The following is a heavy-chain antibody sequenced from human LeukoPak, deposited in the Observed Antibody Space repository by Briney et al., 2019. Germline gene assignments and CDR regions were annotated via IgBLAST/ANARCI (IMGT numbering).Heavy chain of an antibody. CDR3: ARDYWWNYDY. Sequence: GGSLRLSCAASGFTFSDYAMHWVRRAPGKGLEWVAVISKDGSDKYYPGSVRGRFTISRDNSKNTIYLQMDSLRAEDTAIYYCARDYWWNYDYWGQGTLVTVSS. J-gene: IGHJ4*02. CDR2: ISKDGSDK. CDR1: GFTFSDYA. V-gene: IGHV3-30-3*01. D-gene: IGHD1-7*01.